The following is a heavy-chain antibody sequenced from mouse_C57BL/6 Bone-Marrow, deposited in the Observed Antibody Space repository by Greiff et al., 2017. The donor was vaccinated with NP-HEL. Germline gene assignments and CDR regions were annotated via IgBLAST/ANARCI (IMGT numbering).Heavy chain of an antibody. CDR1: GFNIKDDY. D-gene: IGHD1-1*01. V-gene: IGHV14-4*01. CDR2: IDPENGDT. J-gene: IGHJ2*01. Sequence: EVQVVESGAELVRPGASVKLSCTASGFNIKDDYMHWVKQRPEQGLEWIGWIDPENGDTEYDSKFQGKATITADTSSNTAYLQLSSLTSEDTAVYYCTSITTVVAPFDYWGQGTTLTVSS. CDR3: TSITTVVAPFDY.